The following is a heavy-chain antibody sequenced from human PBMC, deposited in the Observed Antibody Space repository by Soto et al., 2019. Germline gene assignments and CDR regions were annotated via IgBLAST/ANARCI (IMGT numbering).Heavy chain of an antibody. CDR1: GFTFSSYA. Sequence: PGGSLRLSCAASGFTFSSYAMSWVRQAPGKGLEWVSAIRGSGGSTYYADSVKGRFTISRDNSKNTLYLQMNSLRAEDTAVYYCAKDGNPIPYLTGYYRLGWFDPWGQGTLVTVSS. V-gene: IGHV3-23*01. CDR2: IRGSGGST. J-gene: IGHJ5*02. D-gene: IGHD3-9*01. CDR3: AKDGNPIPYLTGYYRLGWFDP.